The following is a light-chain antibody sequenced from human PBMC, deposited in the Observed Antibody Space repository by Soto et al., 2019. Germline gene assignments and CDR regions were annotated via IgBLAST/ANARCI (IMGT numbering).Light chain of an antibody. V-gene: IGKV1-12*01. J-gene: IGKJ5*01. CDR1: QGVSDW. CDR3: QQDNSYPWT. Sequence: DIQMTQSPSSLSASVEDSATTTCRASQGVSDWVAWYQQKPGEAPKLLIYGSSSLLSGVPSRFSGTRSGTDFTLTISSLQTEDFATYYCQQDNSYPWTFGQGTRLEIK. CDR2: GSS.